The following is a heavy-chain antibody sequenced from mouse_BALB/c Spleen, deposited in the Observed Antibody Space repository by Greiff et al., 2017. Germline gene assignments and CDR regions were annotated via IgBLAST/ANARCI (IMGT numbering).Heavy chain of an antibody. D-gene: IGHD2-4*01. CDR2: ISTYYGNT. CDR1: GYTFTDYA. CDR3: ARGNYYEGFAY. J-gene: IGHJ3*01. V-gene: IGHV1-67*01. Sequence: QVQLQQSGPELVRPGVSVKISCKGSGYTFTDYAMHWVKQSHAKSLEWIGVISTYYGNTNYNQKFKGKATMTVDKSSSTAYMELARLTSEDSAIYYCARGNYYEGFAYWGQGTLVTVSA.